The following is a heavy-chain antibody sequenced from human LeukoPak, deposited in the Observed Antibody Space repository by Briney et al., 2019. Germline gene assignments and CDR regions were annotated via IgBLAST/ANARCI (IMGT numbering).Heavy chain of an antibody. D-gene: IGHD3-22*01. J-gene: IGHJ1*01. CDR3: ARDGLDYYDSSGYSAEYFQH. V-gene: IGHV1-18*01. Sequence: ASVKVSCKASGYTFTSYGISWVRQAPGQGLEWMGWISAYNGNTNYAQKLQGRVTMTTDTSTSTAYMELRSLRSDDTAVYYCARDGLDYYDSSGYSAEYFQHWGQGTLVTVSS. CDR1: GYTFTSYG. CDR2: ISAYNGNT.